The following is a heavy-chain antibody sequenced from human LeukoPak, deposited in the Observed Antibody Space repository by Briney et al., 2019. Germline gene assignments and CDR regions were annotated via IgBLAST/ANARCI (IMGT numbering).Heavy chain of an antibody. J-gene: IGHJ5*02. D-gene: IGHD6-13*01. CDR1: GGSISSYY. CDR3: ARDLSPAGSRIADINWFDP. Sequence: SETLSLTCTVSGGSISSYYWSWIRQPPGKGLEWIGSIYYSGSTYYNPSLKSRVTISVDTSKNQFSLKLSSVTAADTAVYYCARDLSPAGSRIADINWFDPWGQGTLVTVSS. V-gene: IGHV4-39*07. CDR2: IYYSGST.